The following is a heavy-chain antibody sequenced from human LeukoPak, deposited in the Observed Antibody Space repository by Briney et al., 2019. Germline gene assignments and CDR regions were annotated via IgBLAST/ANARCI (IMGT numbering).Heavy chain of an antibody. CDR3: AKELGPNAFDD. V-gene: IGHV3-23*01. D-gene: IGHD1-1*01. CDR1: GLIHSNYA. CDR2: ISDSGGRT. J-gene: IGHJ4*02. Sequence: GRCLSLSRVASGLIHSNYAMNWVRQARAKGLEWVAIISDSGGRTYYADSVKGRFTISRNNSKNTLYLQMNSLRAEDTAVYYCAKELGPNAFDDWGRGTLVPVSS.